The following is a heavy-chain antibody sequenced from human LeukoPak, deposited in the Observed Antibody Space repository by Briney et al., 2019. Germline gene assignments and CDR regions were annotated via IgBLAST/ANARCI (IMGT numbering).Heavy chain of an antibody. CDR1: GGSLSSYY. D-gene: IGHD3-9*01. CDR2: TYYSGST. CDR3: ARGESDHILAD. V-gene: IGHV4-59*01. J-gene: IGHJ4*02. Sequence: SETLSLTCTVSGGSLSSYYCIWIRQPPGKGLEWIGDTYYSGSTNYNPSLKSRVTIPVDTSKSQFSLRLTSVTAADTAVYYCARGESDHILADWDQGTLVTVSS.